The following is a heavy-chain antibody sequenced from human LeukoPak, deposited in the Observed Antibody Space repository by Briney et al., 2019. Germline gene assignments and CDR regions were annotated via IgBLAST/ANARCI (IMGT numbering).Heavy chain of an antibody. Sequence: EASVKVSCKTSGDTFTSYDINWVRQATGQGREWMGWMNPRSGNTIYTQKFQGRVAMTRDTSTSTAYMELSSLRSEDTAVYYCARGGTLVQGVTILYGMDVWGQGTTVTVSS. J-gene: IGHJ6*02. V-gene: IGHV1-8*01. CDR2: MNPRSGNT. D-gene: IGHD3-10*01. CDR3: ARGGTLVQGVTILYGMDV. CDR1: GDTFTSYD.